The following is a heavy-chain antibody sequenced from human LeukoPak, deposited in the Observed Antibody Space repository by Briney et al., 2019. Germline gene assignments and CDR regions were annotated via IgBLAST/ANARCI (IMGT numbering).Heavy chain of an antibody. J-gene: IGHJ5*02. CDR1: GYTLTELS. D-gene: IGHD1-26*01. Sequence: ASVQVSCKVSGYTLTELSMHWVRQAPGNGLEWMGGFDPEDGETIYAQKFQGRVTMTEDTSTDTAYMELSSLRSEDTAVYYCATRVLGVERHSGSYWDWFDPWGQGTLVTVSS. CDR3: ATRVLGVERHSGSYWDWFDP. V-gene: IGHV1-24*01. CDR2: FDPEDGET.